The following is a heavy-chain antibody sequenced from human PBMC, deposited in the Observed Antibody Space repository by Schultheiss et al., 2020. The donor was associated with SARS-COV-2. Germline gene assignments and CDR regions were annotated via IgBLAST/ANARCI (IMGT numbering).Heavy chain of an antibody. D-gene: IGHD2-15*01. Sequence: SETLSLTCTVSGGSISSSSYYWGWIRQPPGKGLEWIGSIYYSGSTYYNPSLKSRVTISVDTSKNQFSLKLSSVTAADTAVYYCARHGQLCSGGSCYPVFDYWGQGTLVTVSS. CDR3: ARHGQLCSGGSCYPVFDY. V-gene: IGHV4-39*01. CDR2: IYYSGST. J-gene: IGHJ4*02. CDR1: GGSISSSSYY.